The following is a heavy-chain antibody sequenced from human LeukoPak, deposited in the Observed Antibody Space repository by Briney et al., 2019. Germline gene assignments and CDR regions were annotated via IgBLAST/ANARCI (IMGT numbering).Heavy chain of an antibody. V-gene: IGHV1-2*02. CDR1: GYTFTGYY. J-gene: IGHJ4*02. Sequence: ASVKVSCKASGYTFTGYYMHWVRQAPGQGLEWMGWINPNSGGTNYAQKFQGRVTMTRDTSISTAYIELSRLRSDDTAVYYCARPPLGGDNLPEYYFDYWGQGTLVTVSS. CDR2: INPNSGGT. D-gene: IGHD4-17*01. CDR3: ARPPLGGDNLPEYYFDY.